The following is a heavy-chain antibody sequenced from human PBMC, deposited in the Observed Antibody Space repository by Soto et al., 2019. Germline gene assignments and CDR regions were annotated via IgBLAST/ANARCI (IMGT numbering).Heavy chain of an antibody. V-gene: IGHV3-23*01. CDR3: AKRKYYFASALWDY. D-gene: IGHD3-9*01. CDR2: ISDGEDST. J-gene: IGHJ4*02. CDR1: GFTFSSYG. Sequence: LRLSCVASGFTFSSYGMSWVRQAPGKGLEWVSTISDGEDSTHYADAVEGRFTISRDNSKKTLYLQMNSLRAEDTAIYYCAKRKYYFASALWDYWGPGTLVTVSS.